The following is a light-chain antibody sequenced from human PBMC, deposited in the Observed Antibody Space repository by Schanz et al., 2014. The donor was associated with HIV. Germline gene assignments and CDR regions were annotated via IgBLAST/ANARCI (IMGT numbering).Light chain of an antibody. J-gene: IGKJ3*01. Sequence: DIQMTQSPSPLSASVGDRVTITCRASRSINNYLNWYPQKQGKAPQLLIFDASSLQSGVPSRFSGSGSGTDFTLTISSLQPEDFATYFCQQGASPPFTFGPGTTVDIK. V-gene: IGKV1-39*01. CDR3: QQGASPPFT. CDR2: DAS. CDR1: RSINNY.